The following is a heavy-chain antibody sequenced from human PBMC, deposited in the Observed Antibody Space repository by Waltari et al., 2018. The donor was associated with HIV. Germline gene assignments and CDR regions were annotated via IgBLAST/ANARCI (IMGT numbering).Heavy chain of an antibody. CDR1: GGSISSSSYY. J-gene: IGHJ5*02. CDR3: ARQGRTGGVWKFDP. CDR2: IYYSGST. Sequence: QLQLQESGPGLVKPSETLSLTCTVSGGSISSSSYYWGWIRQPPGKGLEWIGSIYYSGSTYYNPSLKSRVTISVDTSKNQFSLKLSSVTAADTAVYYCARQGRTGGVWKFDPWGQGTLVTVSS. V-gene: IGHV4-39*01. D-gene: IGHD2-8*02.